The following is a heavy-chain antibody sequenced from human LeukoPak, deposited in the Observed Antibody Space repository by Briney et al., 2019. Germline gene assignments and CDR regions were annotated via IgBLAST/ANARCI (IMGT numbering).Heavy chain of an antibody. CDR2: IWYDGSNK. CDR3: AREGPTTVNAFDY. J-gene: IGHJ4*02. D-gene: IGHD4-17*01. CDR1: GFTFSSYA. Sequence: GGSLRLSCAASGFTFSSYAMSWVRQAPGKGLEWVAVIWYDGSNKYYADSVKGRFTISRDNSKNTLYLQMNSLRAEDTAVYYCAREGPTTVNAFDYWGQGTLVTVSS. V-gene: IGHV3-33*08.